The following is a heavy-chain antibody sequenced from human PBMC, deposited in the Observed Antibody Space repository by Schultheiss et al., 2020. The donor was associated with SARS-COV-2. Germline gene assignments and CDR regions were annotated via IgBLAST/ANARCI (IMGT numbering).Heavy chain of an antibody. V-gene: IGHV4-61*01. J-gene: IGHJ3*02. CDR1: GGSVSSGSYY. D-gene: IGHD1-26*01. Sequence: SETLSLTCTVSGGSVSSGSYYWSWIRQPPGKGLEWIGYIYYSGSTNYNPSLKSRVTISVDKSKNQFSLKLSSVTAADTAVYYCAREGGSYLADAFDIWGQGTMVTVSS. CDR2: IYYSGST. CDR3: AREGGSYLADAFDI.